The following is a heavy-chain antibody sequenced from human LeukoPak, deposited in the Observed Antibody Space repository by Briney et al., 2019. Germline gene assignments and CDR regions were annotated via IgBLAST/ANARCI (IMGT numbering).Heavy chain of an antibody. D-gene: IGHD2-15*01. CDR1: GGSISSGGYS. J-gene: IGHJ4*02. Sequence: SQTLSLTCAVSGGSISSGGYSWSWIRQPPGKGLEWIGYIYHSGSTYYNPSLKSRVTISVNRSKNQFSLKLSSVTAADTAVYYCARVSASGGSWGNFDYWGQGTLVTVSS. CDR2: IYHSGST. V-gene: IGHV4-30-2*01. CDR3: ARVSASGGSWGNFDY.